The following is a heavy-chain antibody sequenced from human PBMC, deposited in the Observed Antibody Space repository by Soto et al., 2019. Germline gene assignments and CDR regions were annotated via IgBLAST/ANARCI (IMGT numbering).Heavy chain of an antibody. Sequence: SETLSLTFAVYGGSFSGYYWSWIRQPPGKVLEWIAEINHSGSTNYRPSLTSRVTISVDTSKHPLPLNTSSVTAADTAVYYCAKVLSPIHYDSRGYEYGGQGTLVTVSS. J-gene: IGHJ4*02. D-gene: IGHD3-22*01. V-gene: IGHV4-34*01. CDR1: GGSFSGYY. CDR3: AKVLSPIHYDSRGYEY. CDR2: INHSGST.